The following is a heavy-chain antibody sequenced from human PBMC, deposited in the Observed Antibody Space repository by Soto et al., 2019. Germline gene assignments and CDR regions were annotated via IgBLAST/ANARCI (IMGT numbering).Heavy chain of an antibody. V-gene: IGHV3-23*01. CDR2: ISGSGGST. Sequence: GGSLRLSCAASGFTFSSYAMSWVRQAPGKGLEWVSAISGSGGSTYYADSVKGRFTISRDNSKNTLYLQMNSLRAEDTAVYYCAKSPVPKGSASKQQPYYYYGMDVWGQGTTVTV. CDR1: GFTFSSYA. CDR3: AKSPVPKGSASKQQPYYYYGMDV. D-gene: IGHD2-2*01. J-gene: IGHJ6*02.